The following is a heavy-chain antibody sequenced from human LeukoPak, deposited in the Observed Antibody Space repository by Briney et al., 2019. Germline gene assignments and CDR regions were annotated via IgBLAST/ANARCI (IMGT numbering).Heavy chain of an antibody. CDR3: VKGGGNVRRYFEY. J-gene: IGHJ4*02. V-gene: IGHV3-23*01. Sequence: GGSLRLSCAASGFTFSSYAMSWVRQAPGKGLEWVSAISGSGGSGSGLNTYYADSVKGRFTISRDSSKNTLYLQMNSLRAEDTAVYYCVKGGGNVRRYFEYWGQGTLVTVSS. CDR2: ISGSGGSGSGLNT. D-gene: IGHD4-23*01. CDR1: GFTFSSYA.